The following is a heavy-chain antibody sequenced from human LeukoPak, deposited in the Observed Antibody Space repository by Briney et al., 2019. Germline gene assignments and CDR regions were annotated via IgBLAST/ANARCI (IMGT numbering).Heavy chain of an antibody. Sequence: ASVKVSCKAFAYTFNNYLIHWLRQAPGQGLEWMGIICPSGGSTDYAQKFQGRVTMTRDTSTSTVYMELSSLRSEDTAVYFCARDLGLRGVTNWFDPWGHGTLVTVSS. V-gene: IGHV1-46*02. CDR1: AYTFNNYL. D-gene: IGHD3-10*01. CDR2: ICPSGGST. J-gene: IGHJ5*02. CDR3: ARDLGLRGVTNWFDP.